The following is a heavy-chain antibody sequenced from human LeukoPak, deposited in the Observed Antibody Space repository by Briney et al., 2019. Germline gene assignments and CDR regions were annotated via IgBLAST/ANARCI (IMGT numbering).Heavy chain of an antibody. D-gene: IGHD3-10*01. CDR3: ARDRGPLWFGELDSN. J-gene: IGHJ4*02. V-gene: IGHV3-30-3*01. CDR1: GFTFSSYA. Sequence: SGGSLRLSCAASGFTFSSYAMHWVRQAPGKGLEWVAVISYDGSNKYYADSVKGRFTISRDNSKNTLYLQMNSLRAEDTAVYYCARDRGPLWFGELDSNWGQGTPVTVSS. CDR2: ISYDGSNK.